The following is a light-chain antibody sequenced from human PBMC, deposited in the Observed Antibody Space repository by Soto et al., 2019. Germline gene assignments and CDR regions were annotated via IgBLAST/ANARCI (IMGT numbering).Light chain of an antibody. CDR3: QQYNSYSRT. CDR1: QSINNW. J-gene: IGKJ1*01. V-gene: IGKV1-5*01. CDR2: DAS. Sequence: DIQMTQSPSTLSASVGDRVTITCRASQSINNWMAWYQQKPGKAPKLLIYDASSLEGGVPSRFSGSGSGTEFTLTISNLQPDDFATYYCQQYNSYSRTFGQGTKVDIK.